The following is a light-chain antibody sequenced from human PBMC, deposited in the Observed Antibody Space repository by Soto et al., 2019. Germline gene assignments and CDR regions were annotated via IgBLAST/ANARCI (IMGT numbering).Light chain of an antibody. CDR3: QQLDSYST. J-gene: IGKJ5*01. V-gene: IGKV1-9*01. CDR1: QGISSY. CDR2: AAS. Sequence: DIQLTQSPSFLSASVGDRVTITCRASQGISSYLAWYQQKPGKAPKLLIYAASTLQSGVPSRFSGSGSGTEFSLTISSLQPEEFATYYCQQLDSYSTFGQGTRLDSK.